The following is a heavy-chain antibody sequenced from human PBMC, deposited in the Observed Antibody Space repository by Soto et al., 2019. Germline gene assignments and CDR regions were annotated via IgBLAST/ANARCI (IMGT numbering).Heavy chain of an antibody. V-gene: IGHV1-18*01. CDR3: ARDYRRVAYYYDSSGYYGCDY. CDR1: GYTFTSYG. Sequence: ASVKVSCKASGYTFTSYGISWVRQAPGQGLEWMGWISAYNGNTNYAQKLQGRVTMTTDTSTSTAYMELRSLRSDDTAVYYCARDYRRVAYYYDSSGYYGCDYWGQGTLVTVSS. D-gene: IGHD3-22*01. CDR2: ISAYNGNT. J-gene: IGHJ4*02.